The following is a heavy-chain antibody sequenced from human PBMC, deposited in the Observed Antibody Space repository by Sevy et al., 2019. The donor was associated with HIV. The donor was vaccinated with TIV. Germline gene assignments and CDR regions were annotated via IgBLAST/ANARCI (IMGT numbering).Heavy chain of an antibody. CDR1: GYNFTSQW. D-gene: IGHD2-15*01. V-gene: IGHV5-51*01. Sequence: GESLKISCKVSGYNFTSQWIAWVRQMPGKGLEAMGIIYPYDSDTRYSPSFQGQVTISADKSIDTDYLEWSGLKASDAATYYCARLYMASISLDIAGFDFWGQGTTVTVSS. CDR2: IYPYDSDT. J-gene: IGHJ3*01. CDR3: ARLYMASISLDIAGFDF.